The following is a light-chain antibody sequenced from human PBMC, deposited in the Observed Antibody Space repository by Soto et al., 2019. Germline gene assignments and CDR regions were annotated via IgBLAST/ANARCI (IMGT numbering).Light chain of an antibody. Sequence: IQMTQSPSTLSASVGDRVTITCRASQSISRWVAWYQQKPGKAPKLLIYDASSLESGVPARFSGSGSGTEFTLTIRSLQPDDFATYYCQQYDSYWTFCQGTKV. CDR3: QQYDSYWT. CDR2: DAS. CDR1: QSISRW. V-gene: IGKV1-5*01. J-gene: IGKJ1*01.